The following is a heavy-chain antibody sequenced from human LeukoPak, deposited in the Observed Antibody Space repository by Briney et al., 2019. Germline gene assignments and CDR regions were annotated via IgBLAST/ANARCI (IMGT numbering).Heavy chain of an antibody. D-gene: IGHD6-19*01. CDR1: GGSFSGYY. CDR3: AGSRVFSGGHWHNWFDP. V-gene: IGHV4-34*01. CDR2: TNHSGAT. Sequence: SETLSLTCAVYGGSFSGYYWSWIRQPPGKGLEWIGETNHSGATNYNVSFKTRATVSVDTSKNHFSLQLTSVTAADTAVYYCAGSRVFSGGHWHNWFDPWGQGTLVTVSS. J-gene: IGHJ5*02.